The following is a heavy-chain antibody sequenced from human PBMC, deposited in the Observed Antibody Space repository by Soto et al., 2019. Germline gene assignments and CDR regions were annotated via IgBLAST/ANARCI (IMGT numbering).Heavy chain of an antibody. J-gene: IGHJ4*02. CDR1: GYTFTSYG. V-gene: IGHV1-18*01. CDR3: GRTYSSSWGSPNPGPLDY. Sequence: GASVKVSCKASGYTFTSYGISWVRQAPGQGLEWMGWISAYNGNTNYAQKLQGRVTMTTDTSTSTAYMELRSLRSDGTAVYYCGRTYSSSWGSPNPGPLDYWGQGTLVTVSS. CDR2: ISAYNGNT. D-gene: IGHD6-13*01.